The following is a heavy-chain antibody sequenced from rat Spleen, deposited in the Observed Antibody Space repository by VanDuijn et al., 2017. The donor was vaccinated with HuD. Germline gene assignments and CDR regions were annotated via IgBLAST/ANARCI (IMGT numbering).Heavy chain of an antibody. CDR3: VRHGYTRYYFDY. V-gene: IGHV5-29*01. J-gene: IGHJ2*01. Sequence: EVQMMESGGGLVQPGRSLKLSCAASGFTFSDYGMAWVRQAPTKGLEWVATISYGGGGTYYPDSVQGRFTISRDNTKSTLYLQMDSLKSEDTASYYCVRHGYTRYYFDYWGQGVMVTVSS. D-gene: IGHD1-9*01. CDR1: GFTFSDYG. CDR2: ISYGGGGT.